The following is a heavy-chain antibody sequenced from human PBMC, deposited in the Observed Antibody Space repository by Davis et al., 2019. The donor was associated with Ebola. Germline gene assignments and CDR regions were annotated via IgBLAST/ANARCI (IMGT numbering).Heavy chain of an antibody. CDR1: GGSIISSSSY. J-gene: IGHJ1*01. CDR3: ARVRGYSYGQGYFQH. Sequence: SETLSLTCTVSGGSIISSSSYWGWIRQPPRKGLEWIGSIYYSGITYYNPSLKSRVTISVDTSKNQFSLKLRSVTAADTAVYYCARVRGYSYGQGYFQHWGQGTLVTVSS. V-gene: IGHV4-39*01. CDR2: IYYSGIT. D-gene: IGHD5-18*01.